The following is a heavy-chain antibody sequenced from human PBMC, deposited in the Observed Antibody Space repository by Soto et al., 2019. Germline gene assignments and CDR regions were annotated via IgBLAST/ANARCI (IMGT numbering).Heavy chain of an antibody. CDR1: GYTFTDYW. D-gene: IGHD4-4*01. V-gene: IGHV5-51*01. CDR2: IYPGDSDT. Sequence: GESLKISCKGSGYTFTDYWIGWVRQLPGKGLEWMGIIYPGDSDTRYSPSFQGHVTITVDKSTSTAYLQWNTLKASDTAMYYCARNISNFRYYCYVMDVWGQGTTVTVSS. J-gene: IGHJ6*02. CDR3: ARNISNFRYYCYVMDV.